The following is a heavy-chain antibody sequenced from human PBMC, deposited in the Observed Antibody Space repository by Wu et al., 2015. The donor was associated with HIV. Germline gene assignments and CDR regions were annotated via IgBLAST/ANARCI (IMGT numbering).Heavy chain of an antibody. CDR2: ISTYNGNT. V-gene: IGHV1-18*01. J-gene: IGHJ4*02. Sequence: QVRVEQSGPEVKRPGASVRVSCTTSGYTFTTYVISWVRQAPGHGLEWMGWISTYNGNTKFAEKFQDRITLTRDTSTNSVYLDLGSLRSDDSAIYYCARGLPLTVGTTYYFDHWGQGTLVTVS. D-gene: IGHD1-26*01. CDR3: ARGLPLTVGTTYYFDH. CDR1: GYTFTTYV.